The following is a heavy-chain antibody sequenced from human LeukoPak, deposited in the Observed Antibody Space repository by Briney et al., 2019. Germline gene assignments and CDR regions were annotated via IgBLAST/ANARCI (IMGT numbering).Heavy chain of an antibody. CDR3: ARGVGLRFLEWSPNYYYYYGMDV. V-gene: IGHV4-34*01. Sequence: PSETLSLTCAVYGGSFSGYYWSWIRQPPGKGLEWIGEISHSGSTNYNPSLKSRVTISVDTSKNQFSLKLSSVTAADTAVYYCARGVGLRFLEWSPNYYYYYGMDVWGQGTTVTVSS. D-gene: IGHD3-3*01. CDR1: GGSFSGYY. CDR2: ISHSGST. J-gene: IGHJ6*02.